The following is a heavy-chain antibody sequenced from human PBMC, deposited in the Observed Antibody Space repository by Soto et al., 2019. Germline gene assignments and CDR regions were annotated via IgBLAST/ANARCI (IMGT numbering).Heavy chain of an antibody. Sequence: PGGSLRLSCAASGFTFSSYGMHWVRQAPGKGLEWVAIIWYDGINKYYSVSVNGRFTISRSNSRNTLYLQMNSLRPEDTAVYYCATDRWGVYYDITLPHGSFGDYWGQGTLVTVSS. CDR2: IWYDGINK. CDR3: ATDRWGVYYDITLPHGSFGDY. CDR1: GFTFSSYG. V-gene: IGHV3-33*01. J-gene: IGHJ4*02. D-gene: IGHD3-22*01.